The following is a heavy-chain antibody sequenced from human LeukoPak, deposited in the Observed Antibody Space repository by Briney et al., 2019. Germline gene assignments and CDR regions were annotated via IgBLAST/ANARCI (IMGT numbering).Heavy chain of an antibody. J-gene: IGHJ4*02. CDR1: GDSVSSSSSA. CDR3: ARNFSPDFDF. V-gene: IGHV6-1*01. CDR2: TYYRSQWIH. D-gene: IGHD2/OR15-2a*01. Sequence: SQTLSRTCAISGDSVSSSSSAWSWVRQSPSRGLEWLGRTYYRSQWIHDYALSVRGRITITPDTSKNQFSLHLNSVTPEDTAVYYCARNFSPDFDFWGQGTLVTVSS.